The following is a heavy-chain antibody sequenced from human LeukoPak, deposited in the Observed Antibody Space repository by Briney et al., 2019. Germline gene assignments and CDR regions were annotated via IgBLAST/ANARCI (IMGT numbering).Heavy chain of an antibody. V-gene: IGHV1-2*02. D-gene: IGHD3-22*01. Sequence: PSVKLSCKASGYTFTGYYMHWVRQAPGQGLEWMVWINPNSGGTNYAQKSQGRVTTTRDTSISTAYMELSRLRSDDTAVYYCARGPYYHDSRGYYNYWGQGTLVTVSS. CDR2: INPNSGGT. CDR1: GYTFTGYY. CDR3: ARGPYYHDSRGYYNY. J-gene: IGHJ4*02.